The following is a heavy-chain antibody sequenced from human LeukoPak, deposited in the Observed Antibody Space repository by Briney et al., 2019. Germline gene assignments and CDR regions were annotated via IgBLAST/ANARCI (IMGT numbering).Heavy chain of an antibody. CDR2: ISSSSSYI. J-gene: IGHJ4*02. CDR3: ARDYTYSTGGTYYDRFDY. V-gene: IGHV3-21*01. Sequence: PGGSLRLSCAASGFTFSSYRMNWVRQAPGKGREWVSSISSSSSYIYYADSVKGRFTISRDNAKNSLYLQMNSLRAEDTAVYYCARDYTYSTGGTYYDRFDYWGQGTLVTVSS. CDR1: GFTFSSYR. D-gene: IGHD2-15*01.